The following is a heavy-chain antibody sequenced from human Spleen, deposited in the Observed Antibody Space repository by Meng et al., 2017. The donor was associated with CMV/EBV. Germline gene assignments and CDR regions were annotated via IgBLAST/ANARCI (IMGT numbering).Heavy chain of an antibody. V-gene: IGHV3-30*04. CDR1: GFTFSSYA. Sequence: GGSLRLSCAASGFTFSSYAMSWVRQAPGKGLEWVAVISYDGSNKYYADSVKGRFTISRDNSKDTLYLQMNSLRAEDTAVYYCARMLGQRLAGEFDYWGQETLVTVSS. J-gene: IGHJ4*02. D-gene: IGHD3-10*01. CDR3: ARMLGQRLAGEFDY. CDR2: ISYDGSNK.